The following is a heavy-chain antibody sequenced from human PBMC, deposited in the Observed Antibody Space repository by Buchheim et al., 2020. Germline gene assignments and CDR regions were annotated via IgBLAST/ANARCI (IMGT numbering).Heavy chain of an antibody. Sequence: QVQLVESGGGVVQPGRSLRLSCAASGFTFSSYAMHWVRQAPGKGLEWVAVISYDGSNKYYADSVKGRFTISRDNSKNTLYLQMNSLRAEDTAVYYCARVCSGGSCYADYWGQGNL. CDR2: ISYDGSNK. V-gene: IGHV3-30-3*01. CDR1: GFTFSSYA. D-gene: IGHD2-15*01. CDR3: ARVCSGGSCYADY. J-gene: IGHJ4*02.